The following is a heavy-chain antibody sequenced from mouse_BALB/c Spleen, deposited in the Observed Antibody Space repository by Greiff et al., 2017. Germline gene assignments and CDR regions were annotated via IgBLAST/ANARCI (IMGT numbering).Heavy chain of an antibody. J-gene: IGHJ4*01. CDR2: ISYSGST. CDR1: GYSITSDYA. Sequence: EVKLLESGPGLVKPSQSLSLTCTVTGYSITSDYAWNWIRQFPGNKLEWMGYISYSGSTSYNPSLKSRISITRDTSKNQFFLQLNSVTTEDTATYYCANHYYGSSAMDYWGQGTSVTVSS. V-gene: IGHV3-2*02. D-gene: IGHD1-1*01. CDR3: ANHYYGSSAMDY.